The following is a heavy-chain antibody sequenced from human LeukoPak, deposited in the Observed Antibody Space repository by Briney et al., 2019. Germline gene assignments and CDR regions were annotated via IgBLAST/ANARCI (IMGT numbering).Heavy chain of an antibody. Sequence: SETLSLTCTVSGGSISSYYWSWIRQPPGKGLEWIGYIYYSGSTNYNPSLKSRVTISVDTSKNQFSLKLSSVTAADTAVYYCARQTRHMVRGRDYYGMDVWGQGTTVTVSS. D-gene: IGHD3-10*01. CDR3: ARQTRHMVRGRDYYGMDV. J-gene: IGHJ6*02. CDR2: IYYSGST. V-gene: IGHV4-59*08. CDR1: GGSISSYY.